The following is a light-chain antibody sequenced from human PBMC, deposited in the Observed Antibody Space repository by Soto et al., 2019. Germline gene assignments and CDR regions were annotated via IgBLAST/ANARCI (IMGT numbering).Light chain of an antibody. V-gene: IGKV1-5*03. CDR3: QHSGT. CDR2: KAS. J-gene: IGKJ1*01. CDR1: QSISSW. Sequence: DIQMTQSPSTLSASVGDRVTITCRASQSISSWLAWYQQKPGRAPKLLIYKASSLESGVPSRFSGSGSGTEFTLTISSLQPDDFATYYCQHSGTFGQGTNVDIK.